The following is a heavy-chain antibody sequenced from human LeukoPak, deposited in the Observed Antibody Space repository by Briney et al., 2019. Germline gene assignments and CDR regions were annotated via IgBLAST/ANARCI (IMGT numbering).Heavy chain of an antibody. CDR1: GYTFTSYG. D-gene: IGHD6-13*01. CDR2: ISAYNGNT. CDR3: ARDPPGGGQQLVPYGMDV. Sequence: ASVTVSCKASGYTFTSYGISWVRQAPGQGLEWMGWISAYNGNTNYAQKLQGRVTMTTDTSTSTAYMELRSLRSDDTAVYYCARDPPGGGQQLVPYGMDVWGQGTTVTVSS. J-gene: IGHJ6*02. V-gene: IGHV1-18*01.